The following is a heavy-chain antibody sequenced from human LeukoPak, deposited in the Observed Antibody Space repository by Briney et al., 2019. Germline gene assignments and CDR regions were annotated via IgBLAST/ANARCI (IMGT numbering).Heavy chain of an antibody. V-gene: IGHV1-2*02. Sequence: ASVKVSCKASGYTFIGHYIHWVRQAPGQGLEWMGWINPNSDATKYSQKFQGRVTMTRDTSISTTYMDLTRLTSDDTAVYYCARGPEYGGTIDYWGQGTLVTVSS. CDR3: ARGPEYGGTIDY. D-gene: IGHD4-23*01. J-gene: IGHJ4*02. CDR2: INPNSDAT. CDR1: GYTFIGHY.